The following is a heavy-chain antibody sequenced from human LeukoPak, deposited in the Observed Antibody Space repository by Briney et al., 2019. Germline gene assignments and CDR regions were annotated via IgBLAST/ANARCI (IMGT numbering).Heavy chain of an antibody. J-gene: IGHJ4*02. Sequence: SPGGSLRLSCAASGFTFTTYWMHWVRQAPGTGLVWVSSICHSSENIYYADSVKGRFTISRDNAKNSLYLQMDSLRAEDTAVYYCARVSSPVAGTRDPPEYWGQGTLVTVSS. D-gene: IGHD6-19*01. V-gene: IGHV3-21*01. CDR3: ARVSSPVAGTRDPPEY. CDR2: ICHSSENI. CDR1: GFTFTTYW.